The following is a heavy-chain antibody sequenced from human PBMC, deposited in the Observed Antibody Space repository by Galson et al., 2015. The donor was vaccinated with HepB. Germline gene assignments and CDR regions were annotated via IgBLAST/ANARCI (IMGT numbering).Heavy chain of an antibody. Sequence: QSGAEVKKPGESLKISCKGSGYSFTSYWIGWVRQMPGKGLEWMGIIYPGDSDTRYSPSFQGQVTISADKSISTAYLQWSSLKASDTAMYYCARQPYYDFWSGGGDDAFDIWGQGTMVTVSS. CDR2: IYPGDSDT. CDR3: ARQPYYDFWSGGGDDAFDI. D-gene: IGHD3-3*01. CDR1: GYSFTSYW. J-gene: IGHJ3*02. V-gene: IGHV5-51*01.